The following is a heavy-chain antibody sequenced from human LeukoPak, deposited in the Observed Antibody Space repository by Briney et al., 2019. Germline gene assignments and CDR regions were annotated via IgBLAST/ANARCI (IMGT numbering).Heavy chain of an antibody. V-gene: IGHV3-23*01. Sequence: PGGSLRLSCAASGFTFSSYAMSWVRQAPGKGLEWVSTFSGSGGSTYYADSVKGRFTISRDNSKNTLYLQMNSLRAEDTAVYYCAKDGDYCGGDCYLGTFDIWGQGTMVTVSS. J-gene: IGHJ3*02. CDR2: FSGSGGST. CDR1: GFTFSSYA. CDR3: AKDGDYCGGDCYLGTFDI. D-gene: IGHD2-21*02.